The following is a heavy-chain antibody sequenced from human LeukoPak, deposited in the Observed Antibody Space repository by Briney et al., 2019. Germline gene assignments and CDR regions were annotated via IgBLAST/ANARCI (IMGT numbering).Heavy chain of an antibody. CDR2: ISAYNGNT. Sequence: ASVKVSCEASGYTFTSYGISWVRQAPGHGLEWMGWISAYNGNTNYVQKLQGRVTINKDTSTSTAYMELRSLRSDDTAVYYCAKEGYYYGSWSYYTQEYYYYGMDVWGQGTTVTVSS. CDR3: AKEGYYYGSWSYYTQEYYYYGMDV. CDR1: GYTFTSYG. V-gene: IGHV1-18*01. J-gene: IGHJ6*02. D-gene: IGHD3-10*01.